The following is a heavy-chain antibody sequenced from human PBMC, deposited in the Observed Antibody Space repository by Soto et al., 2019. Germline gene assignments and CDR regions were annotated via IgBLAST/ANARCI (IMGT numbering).Heavy chain of an antibody. CDR1: GGSVSSGSYQ. CDR2: IHVSGST. V-gene: IGHV4-61*01. J-gene: IGHJ6*02. Sequence: RSLPCTVSGGSVSSGSYQWTWIRQPPGKGLEWIGYIHVSGSTNDNPSLKGRVTMSIDTSKNQFSLKLSSVTAADTAVYYCARDGHGMDVWGQGTKVTVSS. CDR3: ARDGHGMDV.